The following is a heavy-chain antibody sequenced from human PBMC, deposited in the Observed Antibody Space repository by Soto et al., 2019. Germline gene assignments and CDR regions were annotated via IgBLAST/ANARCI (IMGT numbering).Heavy chain of an antibody. Sequence: PSETLSLTCTVSSGSISSTSSYWAWIRQHPGKGLEWIGAIYYDGTTYYTETLTSRVSISVDTSKNQFSLRLKSVTSEDAAVYFCARQGRNTKIGLVKLDAADFWGQGTAVTVSS. CDR2: IYYDGTT. J-gene: IGHJ6*02. CDR3: ARQGRNTKIGLVKLDAADF. CDR1: SGSISSTSSY. V-gene: IGHV4-39*01. D-gene: IGHD3-22*01.